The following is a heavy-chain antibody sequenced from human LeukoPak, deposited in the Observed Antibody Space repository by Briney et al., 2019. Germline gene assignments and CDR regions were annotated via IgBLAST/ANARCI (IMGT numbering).Heavy chain of an antibody. Sequence: GRSLRLSCAASGFTFDDYAMHWVRQARGKGLEWVSGISWNSGTIGYADSVKGRFTISRDNAKNSLYLQMNSLRAEDTALYYCAKDISASNYYGMDVWGQGTTVTVSS. V-gene: IGHV3-9*01. D-gene: IGHD1-26*01. J-gene: IGHJ6*02. CDR3: AKDISASNYYGMDV. CDR2: ISWNSGTI. CDR1: GFTFDDYA.